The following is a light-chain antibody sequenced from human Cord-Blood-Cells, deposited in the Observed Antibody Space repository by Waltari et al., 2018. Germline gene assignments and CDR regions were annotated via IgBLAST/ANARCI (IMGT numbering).Light chain of an antibody. CDR2: DVS. J-gene: IGLJ2*01. CDR3: SSYTSSSTSVV. Sequence: QSALTQPASVSGSPGQSITISCTGTSSDVGGYNYVSWYQQHPGKAPKLMIYDVSKRPSGVSHRFSGSKSGNTASLTISGLQAEDEADYDCSSYTSSSTSVVFGGGTKLTVL. V-gene: IGLV2-14*01. CDR1: SSDVGGYNY.